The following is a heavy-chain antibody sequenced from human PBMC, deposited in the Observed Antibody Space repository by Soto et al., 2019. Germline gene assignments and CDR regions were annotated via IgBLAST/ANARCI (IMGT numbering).Heavy chain of an antibody. CDR1: GYTFTTYG. D-gene: IGHD1-1*01. CDR3: ARAGYTHGSSDLDY. J-gene: IGHJ4*02. CDR2: ISTAKGDT. Sequence: QVQLVQSAAEVKKPGASVKVSCKASGYTFTTYGLSWVRQAPGQGLEWMGWISTAKGDTNYAQKFEGRVTMTTDASTSTAYMELRSLRSDATAVFYCARAGYTHGSSDLDYWGQGTLLTVSS. V-gene: IGHV1-18*04.